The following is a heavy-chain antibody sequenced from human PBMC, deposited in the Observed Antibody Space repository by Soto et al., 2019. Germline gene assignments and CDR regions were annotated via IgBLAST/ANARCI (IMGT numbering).Heavy chain of an antibody. J-gene: IGHJ6*04. Sequence: ASVKVSCKVSGYTLTELSMHWVRQAPGKGLEWMGGFDPEDGETIYAQKFQGRVTMTEDTSTDTAYMELSSLRSEDTAVYYCATDLPEVTYYDFWSGYYPPTFWGKGTTVTVSS. CDR1: GYTLTELS. CDR2: FDPEDGET. CDR3: ATDLPEVTYYDFWSGYYPPTF. V-gene: IGHV1-24*01. D-gene: IGHD3-3*01.